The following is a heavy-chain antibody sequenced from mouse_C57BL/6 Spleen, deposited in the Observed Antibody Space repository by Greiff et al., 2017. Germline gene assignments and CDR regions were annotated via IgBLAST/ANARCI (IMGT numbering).Heavy chain of an antibody. J-gene: IGHJ1*03. Sequence: QVQLQQPGAELVKPGASVKMSCKASGYTFTSYWITWVKQRPGQGLEWIGDIYPGSGSTNYNEKFKSKATLTVDTSSSTAYMQLSSLTSEDSAVYYCARSVGNYLYFGVWGTGTTVTVSS. D-gene: IGHD1-1*02. CDR3: ARSVGNYLYFGV. CDR1: GYTFTSYW. V-gene: IGHV1-55*01. CDR2: IYPGSGST.